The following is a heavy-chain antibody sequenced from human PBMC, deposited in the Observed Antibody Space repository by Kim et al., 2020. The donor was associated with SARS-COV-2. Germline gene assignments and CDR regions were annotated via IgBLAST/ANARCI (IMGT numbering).Heavy chain of an antibody. J-gene: IGHJ4*01. D-gene: IGHD2-15*01. CDR2: ISYDGSIK. Sequence: GGSLRLSCAASEFTFSIFGMYWVRQAPGKGLESVAYISYDGSIKYYADSVKGRCTISRDNSKNTLYLQVNSLRPEDTAVYYCAKKGGKYDYFDSWGHGTLITVSS. CDR1: EFTFSIFG. V-gene: IGHV3-30*18. CDR3: AKKGGKYDYFDS.